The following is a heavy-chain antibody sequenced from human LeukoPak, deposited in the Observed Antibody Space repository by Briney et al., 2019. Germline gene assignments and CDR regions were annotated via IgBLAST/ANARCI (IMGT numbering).Heavy chain of an antibody. D-gene: IGHD3-3*01. CDR2: INHSGST. CDR1: GGSFSGYY. V-gene: IGHV4-34*01. J-gene: IGHJ6*03. Sequence: PSETLSLTCAVYGGSFSGYYWSWIRQPPGKGLEWIGEINHSGSTNYKSSLKSRVTISEDTSKNQFSLKLSSVTAADTALYYCARAPLSSAYLHYYSMDVWGKGTTVTVSS. CDR3: ARAPLSSAYLHYYSMDV.